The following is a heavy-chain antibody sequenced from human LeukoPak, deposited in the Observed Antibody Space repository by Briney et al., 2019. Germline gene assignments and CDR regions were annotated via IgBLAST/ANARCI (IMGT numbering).Heavy chain of an antibody. Sequence: GSSVKVSCKASGGTFSSYAISWVRQAPGQGLEWMGGIIPIFGTANYAQKFQGRVTITADESTSTAYMELSSLRSEDTAVYYCARYYYDSSGYHSFDYWGQGTLVTVSS. CDR3: ARYYYDSSGYHSFDY. V-gene: IGHV1-69*01. D-gene: IGHD3-22*01. CDR1: GGTFSSYA. J-gene: IGHJ4*02. CDR2: IIPIFGTA.